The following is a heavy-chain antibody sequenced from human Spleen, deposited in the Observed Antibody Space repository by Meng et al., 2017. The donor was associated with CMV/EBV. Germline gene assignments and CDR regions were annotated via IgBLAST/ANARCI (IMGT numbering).Heavy chain of an antibody. CDR3: ARGYCSSTSCYTEGGWFDP. Sequence: GGSLRLSCAASGFTFSSYWMHWVRQAPGKGLVWVSRINSDGSSTSYADSVKGRFTISRDNAKNTLYLQMNSLRAEDTAVYYCARGYCSSTSCYTEGGWFDPWGQGTLVTVSS. CDR1: GFTFSSYW. CDR2: INSDGSST. J-gene: IGHJ5*02. V-gene: IGHV3-74*01. D-gene: IGHD2-2*02.